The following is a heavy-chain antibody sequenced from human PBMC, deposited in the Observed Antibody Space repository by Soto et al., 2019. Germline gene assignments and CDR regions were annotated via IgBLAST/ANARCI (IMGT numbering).Heavy chain of an antibody. J-gene: IGHJ6*02. CDR3: ARRITMVRGPHYYYAMDV. D-gene: IGHD3-10*01. Sequence: GGSLRLSCAASGFTFSSHTMNWVRQAPGKGLEWVSYITSTSSTKYYADSVKGRFTISRDNAKNSLYLQINSLRDEDTAVYYCARRITMVRGPHYYYAMDVWGQGTTVTVSS. CDR1: GFTFSSHT. CDR2: ITSTSSTK. V-gene: IGHV3-48*02.